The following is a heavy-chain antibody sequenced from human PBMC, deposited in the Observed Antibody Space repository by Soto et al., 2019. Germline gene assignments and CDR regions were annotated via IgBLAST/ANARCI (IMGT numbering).Heavy chain of an antibody. CDR2: INPSGGST. Sequence: ASVKVSCKASGYTFTSYYMHWLRQAPGQGLEWMGIINPSGGSTSYAQKFQGRVTMTRDTSASTVYMELSSLRSEDTAVYYCAVGVVSDAFDIWGQGTMVTVSS. J-gene: IGHJ3*02. CDR3: AVGVVSDAFDI. CDR1: GYTFTSYY. D-gene: IGHD3-3*01. V-gene: IGHV1-46*01.